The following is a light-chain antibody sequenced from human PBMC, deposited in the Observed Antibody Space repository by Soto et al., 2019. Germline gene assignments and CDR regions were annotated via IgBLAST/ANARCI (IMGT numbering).Light chain of an antibody. CDR2: WAS. V-gene: IGKV4-1*01. Sequence: DIVMTQSPDSLAVSLGERATINCKSSQSILYSSNNKNYLAWSQQKPGQSPRLLIYWASTRESGVPDRFSGSGSGTDFTLTISSLRPEDIATYYCQHSNHLPLFGPGTKVDF. CDR1: QSILYSSNNKNY. CDR3: QHSNHLPL. J-gene: IGKJ3*01.